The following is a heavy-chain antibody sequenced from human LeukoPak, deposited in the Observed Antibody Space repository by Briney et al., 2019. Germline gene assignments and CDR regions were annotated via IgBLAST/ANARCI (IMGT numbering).Heavy chain of an antibody. CDR3: ARGTLLPNDY. CDR1: GGSISSYY. D-gene: IGHD1-1*01. CDR2: IYYSGST. Sequence: SETLSLTCTVSGGSISSYYWSWIRQPPGKGLEWIGYIYYSGSTYYNPSLKSRVTISVDTSKNQFSLKLSSVTAADTAVYYCARGTLLPNDYWGQGTLVTVSS. J-gene: IGHJ4*02. V-gene: IGHV4-59*08.